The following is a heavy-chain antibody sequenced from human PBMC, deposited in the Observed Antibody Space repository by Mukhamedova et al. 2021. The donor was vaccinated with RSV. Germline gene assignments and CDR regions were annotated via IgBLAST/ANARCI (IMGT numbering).Heavy chain of an antibody. J-gene: IGHJ3*02. V-gene: IGHV3-73*01. D-gene: IGHD1-7*01. Sequence: TNNYATVYAASVKGRFTISRDDSKNTAYLQMNSLKAEDTAMYYCLRTTANAFDIWGQGTMVTVSS. CDR2: TNNYAT. CDR3: LRTTANAFDI.